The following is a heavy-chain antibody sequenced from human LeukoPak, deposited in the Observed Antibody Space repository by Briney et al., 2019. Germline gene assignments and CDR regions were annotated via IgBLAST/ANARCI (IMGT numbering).Heavy chain of an antibody. Sequence: ASVKVSCKAFGYTFTGYYMHWVRQAPGQGLEWMGWIDPNSGGTNYAQQFQGRVTMTRETSISTAYMELSRLRSDDTAVYYCARDGPSTVIFDYWGQGTLVTVSS. CDR1: GYTFTGYY. CDR2: IDPNSGGT. V-gene: IGHV1-2*02. D-gene: IGHD4-17*01. CDR3: ARDGPSTVIFDY. J-gene: IGHJ4*02.